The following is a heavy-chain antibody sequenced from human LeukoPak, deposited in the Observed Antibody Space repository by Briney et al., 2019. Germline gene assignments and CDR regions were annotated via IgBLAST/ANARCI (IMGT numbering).Heavy chain of an antibody. Sequence: GGSLRLSCAASGFTFSSYAMSWVRQAPGKGLEWVAVISYDGSNKYYADSVKGRFTISRDNSKNTLYLQMNSLRAEDTAVYYCARSSSRVGMIVVVMALHAFDIWGQGTMVTVSS. CDR1: GFTFSSYA. D-gene: IGHD3-22*01. V-gene: IGHV3-30-3*01. J-gene: IGHJ3*02. CDR2: ISYDGSNK. CDR3: ARSSSRVGMIVVVMALHAFDI.